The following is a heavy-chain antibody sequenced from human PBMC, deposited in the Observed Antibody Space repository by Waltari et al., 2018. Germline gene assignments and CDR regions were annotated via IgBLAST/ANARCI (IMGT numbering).Heavy chain of an antibody. CDR1: GFTFSSYW. V-gene: IGHV3-74*01. Sequence: AASGFTFSSYWMHWVRQAPGKGLVWVSRINSDGSSTSYADSVKGRFTISRDNAKNTLYLQMNSLRAEDTAVYYCASCSGGSCYYFDYWGQGTLVTVSS. D-gene: IGHD2-15*01. CDR3: ASCSGGSCYYFDY. CDR2: INSDGSST. J-gene: IGHJ4*02.